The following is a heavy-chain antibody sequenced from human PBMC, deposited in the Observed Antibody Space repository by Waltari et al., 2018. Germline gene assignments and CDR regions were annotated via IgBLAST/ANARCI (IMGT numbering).Heavy chain of an antibody. CDR3: ARDVGNVGGNY. CDR1: GFTFSDYW. Sequence: EVQLVESGGGLVQPGGSLRLSCLVSGFTFSDYWMSWVRQAPGKGLGWVANIKQDGSDINYAYSVKGRFTISRDNAKNSLYLQMNSLRAEDTAVYYCARDVGNVGGNYWGQGTLVTVSS. CDR2: IKQDGSDI. V-gene: IGHV3-7*01. J-gene: IGHJ4*02. D-gene: IGHD3-10*01.